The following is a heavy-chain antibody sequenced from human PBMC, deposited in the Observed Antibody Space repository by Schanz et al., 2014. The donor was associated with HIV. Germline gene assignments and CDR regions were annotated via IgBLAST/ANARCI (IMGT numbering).Heavy chain of an antibody. CDR1: GFTFSNYA. CDR2: ISGGST. CDR3: AKGGSYGDYVSYYYGLDV. Sequence: EVQLLESGGGLVQPGGSLRLSCAASGFTFSNYAMTWVRQAPGKGVEWVSVISGGSTYYADSVKGRSTISRDNSKNTLYLQMNSLRAEDTAVYYCAKGGSYGDYVSYYYGLDVWGQGTTVTVSS. J-gene: IGHJ6*02. V-gene: IGHV3-23*01. D-gene: IGHD4-17*01.